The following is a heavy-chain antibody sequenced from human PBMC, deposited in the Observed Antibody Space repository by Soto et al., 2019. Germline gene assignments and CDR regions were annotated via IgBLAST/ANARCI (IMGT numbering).Heavy chain of an antibody. J-gene: IGHJ4*02. CDR3: ARAYYYDISGYYYDY. V-gene: IGHV3-74*01. D-gene: IGHD3-22*01. Sequence: GSLRLSCAASGFTFSSYWMHWVRQAPGKGLVWVSRISSDGSTTTYADSVKGRFTISRDNAKNTLYLQMNSLRAEDTAVYYCARAYYYDISGYYYDYWGQGTLVTVS. CDR1: GFTFSSYW. CDR2: ISSDGSTT.